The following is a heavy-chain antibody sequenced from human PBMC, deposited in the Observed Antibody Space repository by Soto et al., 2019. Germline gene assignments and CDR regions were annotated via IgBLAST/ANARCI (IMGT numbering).Heavy chain of an antibody. D-gene: IGHD3-22*01. CDR1: GFTFSSYA. V-gene: IGHV3-23*01. Sequence: HPGGSLRLSCAASGFTFSSYAMSWVRQAPGKGLEWVSAISGSGGSTYYADSVKGRFTISRDNSKNTLYLQMNSLRAEDTAVYYCAKDDYETYYYDSSGYYYGYWGQGTLVTVSS. J-gene: IGHJ4*02. CDR2: ISGSGGST. CDR3: AKDDYETYYYDSSGYYYGY.